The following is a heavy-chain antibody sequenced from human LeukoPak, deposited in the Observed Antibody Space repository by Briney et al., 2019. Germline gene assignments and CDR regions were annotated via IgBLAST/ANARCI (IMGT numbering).Heavy chain of an antibody. CDR3: ARLVIIHWFDP. D-gene: IGHD3-3*01. CDR1: GGSISSSTYY. J-gene: IGHJ5*02. Sequence: PSETLSLTCTVSGGSISSSTYYWGWIRQPPGKGLEWIGSIYYSGSPYYNPSLKSRVTISVDTSKNQFSLKLSSVTAADTAVYYCARLVIIHWFDPWGQGTLVTVSS. V-gene: IGHV4-39*01. CDR2: IYYSGSP.